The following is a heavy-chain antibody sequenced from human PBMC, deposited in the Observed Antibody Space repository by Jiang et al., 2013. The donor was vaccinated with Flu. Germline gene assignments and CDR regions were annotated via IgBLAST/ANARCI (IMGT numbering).Heavy chain of an antibody. Sequence: GPGLVKPSETLSLTCTVSGASIIYDYWGWIRQSPGKGLEWIGYIYYSGSTKYLRDYNPSLQSRVAISLDTSKNQFSLNLSAVTAADTAVYYCARQGIYDFWRHDSWGQGTLVTVSS. J-gene: IGHJ5*01. CDR3: ARQGIYDFWRHDS. CDR1: GASIIYDY. V-gene: IGHV4-59*08. CDR2: IYYSGST. D-gene: IGHD3-3*01.